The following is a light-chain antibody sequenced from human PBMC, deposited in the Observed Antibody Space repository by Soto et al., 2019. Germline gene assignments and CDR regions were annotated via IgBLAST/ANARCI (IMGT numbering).Light chain of an antibody. CDR1: QSLSSSY. CDR3: QHQGT. V-gene: IGKV3-20*01. J-gene: IGKJ2*01. CDR2: AAS. Sequence: EIVLTQFPGTLSLSPGERVTLSCRPSQSLSSSYLVWYQQKPGQAPRLLIYAASRRATGIPDRFSGSGSATEYTLTISRLEPEDYAVYYCQHQGTFGQGTKLEIK.